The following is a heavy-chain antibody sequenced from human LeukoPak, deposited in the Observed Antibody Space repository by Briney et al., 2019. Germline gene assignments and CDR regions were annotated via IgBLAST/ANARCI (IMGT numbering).Heavy chain of an antibody. Sequence: PGGSLRLSCSASGFTFSSYAMHWVRQAPGKGLEYVSAISSNGGSTYYADSVKGRFTISRDNSKNTLYLQMSSLRAEDTAVYYCAKGSSGARPYFFDYWGQGTLITVSS. J-gene: IGHJ4*02. V-gene: IGHV3-64D*09. CDR2: ISSNGGST. CDR3: AKGSSGARPYFFDY. CDR1: GFTFSSYA.